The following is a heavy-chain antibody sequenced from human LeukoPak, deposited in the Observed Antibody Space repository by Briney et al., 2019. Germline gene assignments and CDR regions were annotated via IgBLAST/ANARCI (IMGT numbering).Heavy chain of an antibody. V-gene: IGHV4-4*07. CDR3: ARGGWLGDPSRFDY. D-gene: IGHD4-17*01. J-gene: IGHJ4*02. Sequence: NPSETLSLACTVSGRSISSYYWSWIRQPAGKGLEWIGRIYTSGSTTYNPSPKSRVPMSVDTPKNQSSLKLSSVTAADAAVYYCARGGWLGDPSRFDYWGQGTLVTVSS. CDR2: IYTSGST. CDR1: GRSISSYY.